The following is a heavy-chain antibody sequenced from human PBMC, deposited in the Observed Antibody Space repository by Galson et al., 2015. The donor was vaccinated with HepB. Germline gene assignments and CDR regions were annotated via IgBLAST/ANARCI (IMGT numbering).Heavy chain of an antibody. V-gene: IGHV5-10-1*01. Sequence: QSGAEVKKPGESLRISCKGSGYSFTSYWISWVRQMPGKGLEWMGRIDPSDSYTNYSPSFQGHVTISADKSISTAYLQWSSLKASDTAMYYCARTRVSIAAAGTYYYYGMDVWGQGTTVTVSS. CDR3: ARTRVSIAAAGTYYYYGMDV. CDR1: GYSFTSYW. D-gene: IGHD6-13*01. J-gene: IGHJ6*02. CDR2: IDPSDSYT.